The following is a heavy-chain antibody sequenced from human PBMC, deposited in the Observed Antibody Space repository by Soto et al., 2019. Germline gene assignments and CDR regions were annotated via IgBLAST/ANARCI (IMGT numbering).Heavy chain of an antibody. CDR2: IVVGSGNT. V-gene: IGHV1-58*01. CDR3: AAERISAYNNWFDP. D-gene: IGHD6-6*01. J-gene: IGHJ5*02. Sequence: ASVKVSCKASGFTFTSSAVQWVRQARGQRLEWIGWIVVGSGNTNYAQKIQERVTITRDMSTSTAYMELSSLRSEDTAVYYCAAERISAYNNWFDPCGQGPLVTVSS. CDR1: GFTFTSSA.